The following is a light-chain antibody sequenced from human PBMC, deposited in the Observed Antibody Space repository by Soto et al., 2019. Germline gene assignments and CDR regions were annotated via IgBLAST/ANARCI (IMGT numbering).Light chain of an antibody. CDR3: QHYNTYSGT. Sequence: DIPMTQSPSTLSASVGDRVTITCRASQSINTWLAWYQQKPGKAPKLLIYRASTLESGGPSRFSGSGSGTEFTLTISSLQPDDFSTYYCQHYNTYSGTFGPGTKVDI. CDR1: QSINTW. V-gene: IGKV1-5*03. CDR2: RAS. J-gene: IGKJ3*01.